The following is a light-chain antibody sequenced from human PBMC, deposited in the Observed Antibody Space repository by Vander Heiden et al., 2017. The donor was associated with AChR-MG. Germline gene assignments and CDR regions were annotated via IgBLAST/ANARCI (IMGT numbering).Light chain of an antibody. CDR2: SNN. V-gene: IGLV1-47*02. CDR3: AEWDDRLSGVV. CDR1: SSNIGSNY. J-gene: IGLJ2*01. Sequence: QSVLTQPPSASGTPGQTLTTSGSGSSSNIGSNYAYWYHQLPETANKRLIVSNNQRPSGVPDRFSAYQSGNSASPAISGLRSEDEADYYCAEWDDRLSGVVFGGGTKLTVL.